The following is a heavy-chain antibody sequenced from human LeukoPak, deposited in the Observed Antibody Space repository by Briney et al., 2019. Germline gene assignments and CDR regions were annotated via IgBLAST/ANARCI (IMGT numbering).Heavy chain of an antibody. CDR3: AKAPYSSGWPFDY. V-gene: IGHV1-2*02. D-gene: IGHD6-19*01. Sequence: ASVKVSCKASGYTFTGYYIHWVRQAPGQGLEWMGWIHPNTGGTNSAQKFQGRVTMTRDTSISTAYMELSSLRAEDTAVYYCAKAPYSSGWPFDYWGQGTLVTVSS. J-gene: IGHJ4*02. CDR2: IHPNTGGT. CDR1: GYTFTGYY.